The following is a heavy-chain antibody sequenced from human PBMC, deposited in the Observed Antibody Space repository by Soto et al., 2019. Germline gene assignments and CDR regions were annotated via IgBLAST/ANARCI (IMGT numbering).Heavy chain of an antibody. V-gene: IGHV4-61*01. CDR2: ISSSGNT. CDR3: ARASPYGDYALDY. J-gene: IGHJ4*02. D-gene: IGHD4-17*01. Sequence: PSETLSLTCTVSGDSVTGGSYFWTWIRQPPGRGLQYVAYISSSGNTNYNPSLASRVTISLDTSKNQVSLKVHSVTAADTAVYYCARASPYGDYALDYWGQGTLVTVSS. CDR1: GDSVTGGSYF.